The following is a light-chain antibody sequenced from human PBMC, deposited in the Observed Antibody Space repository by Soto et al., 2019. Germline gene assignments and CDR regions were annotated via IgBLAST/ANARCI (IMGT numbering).Light chain of an antibody. CDR2: GAS. CDR1: ETVATN. V-gene: IGKV3-15*01. J-gene: IGKJ1*01. Sequence: EVVMTQSPATLSVSPGERATLSCRASETVATNLAWYQQKPGQAPRLLISGASTRAAGISDRFRGSGSGTEFTLTISSLRSEDSAIYYCQQYFEWPPMTFGQGTKVDSK. CDR3: QQYFEWPPMT.